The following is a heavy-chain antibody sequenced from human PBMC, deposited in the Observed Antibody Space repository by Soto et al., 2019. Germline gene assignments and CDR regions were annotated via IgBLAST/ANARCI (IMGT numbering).Heavy chain of an antibody. V-gene: IGHV3-11*06. CDR2: ISGSSDNI. D-gene: IGHD2-2*01. CDR1: GFTFSDYF. J-gene: IGHJ5*02. CDR3: VRDSARIVVVPRVDGDNWLDP. Sequence: GGSLRLSCAASGFTFSDYFMSWIRQAPGKGLEWVSFISGSSDNIKYADSVKGRFTISRDNAKNSLYLQMNSLRAEDAAVYYCVRDSARIVVVPRVDGDNWLDPWGQGTLVTVSS.